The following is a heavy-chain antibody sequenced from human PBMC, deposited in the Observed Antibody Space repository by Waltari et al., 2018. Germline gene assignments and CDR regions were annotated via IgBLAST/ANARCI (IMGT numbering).Heavy chain of an antibody. D-gene: IGHD6-13*01. CDR1: GYSISSGYY. Sequence: QVQLQESGPGLVKPSETLSLTCAVSGYSISSGYYWGWIRQPPGKGLEWIGSIYHSGSTYYNPSLKSRVTISVDTSKNQFSLKLSSVTAADTAVYYCASIAYAFDIWGQGTMVTVSS. V-gene: IGHV4-38-2*01. CDR2: IYHSGST. CDR3: ASIAYAFDI. J-gene: IGHJ3*02.